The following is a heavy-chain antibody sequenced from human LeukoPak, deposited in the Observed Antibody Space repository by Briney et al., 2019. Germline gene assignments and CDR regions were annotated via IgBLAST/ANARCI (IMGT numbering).Heavy chain of an antibody. Sequence: GESLKISCKGSGYSFTSYWIGWVRQMPGKGLEWMGIIYPGDSDTRYSPSFQGQVTISADKSISTAYLQWSSLKASDTAIYYCRRVPLYCSGGSCYSTNYYYGMDVWGQGTTVTVSS. V-gene: IGHV5-51*01. CDR2: IYPGDSDT. D-gene: IGHD2-15*01. J-gene: IGHJ6*02. CDR3: RRVPLYCSGGSCYSTNYYYGMDV. CDR1: GYSFTSYW.